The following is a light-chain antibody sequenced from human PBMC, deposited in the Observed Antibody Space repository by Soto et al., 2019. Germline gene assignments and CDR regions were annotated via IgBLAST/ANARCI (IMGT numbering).Light chain of an antibody. J-gene: IGKJ1*01. CDR2: KAS. V-gene: IGKV1-5*03. CDR3: QHYKSYSEA. CDR1: QTISSW. Sequence: DIQMTQSPSTLSGSVGDRVTITCRASQTISSWLAWYQQKPGKAPKLLIYKASTLKSGVPSMFSGSGSGTEFTLTISSLQPDDFATYYCQHYKSYSEAFCQGTKVELK.